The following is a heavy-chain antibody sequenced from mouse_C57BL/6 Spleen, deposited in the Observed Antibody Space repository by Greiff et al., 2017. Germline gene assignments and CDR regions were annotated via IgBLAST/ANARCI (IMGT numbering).Heavy chain of an antibody. Sequence: EVKLMESGPELVKPGASVKISCKASGYSFTGYYMHWVKQSHGNILDWIGYIYPYNGVSSYNQKFKGKATLTVDKSSSTAYMELRSLTSEDSAVYYCGGGGNYEGAMDYWGQGTSVTVSS. J-gene: IGHJ4*01. CDR1: GYSFTGYY. CDR2: IYPYNGVS. V-gene: IGHV1-31*01. CDR3: GGGGNYEGAMDY. D-gene: IGHD2-1*01.